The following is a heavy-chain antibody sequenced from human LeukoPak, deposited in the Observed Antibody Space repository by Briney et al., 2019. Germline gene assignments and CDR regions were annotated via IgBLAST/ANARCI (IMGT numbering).Heavy chain of an antibody. D-gene: IGHD1-26*01. V-gene: IGHV3-21*01. CDR3: ARRQVGANPFDR. CDR1: GFSFSSYS. CDR2: ISGSSTHI. Sequence: GGSLRLSCAASGFSFSSYSMNWVRQAPGKGLEWVSSISGSSTHILYADSVKGRFTISRDDARNSLYLQMNSLRAEDTAVYYCARRQVGANPFDRWGQGTLVTVSS. J-gene: IGHJ4*02.